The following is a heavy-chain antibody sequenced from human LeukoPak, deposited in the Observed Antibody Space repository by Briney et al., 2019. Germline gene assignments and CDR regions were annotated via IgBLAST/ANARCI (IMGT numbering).Heavy chain of an antibody. Sequence: PSETLSLTCTVSGGSISSSSYYWGWIRQPPGKGLEWIGSIYYSGSTYYNPSLKSRVTISVDTSKNQFSLKLSSVTAADTAVYYCASRTQSRPRPYYDYWGQGTLVTVSS. D-gene: IGHD2-21*01. CDR2: IYYSGST. CDR3: ASRTQSRPRPYYDY. V-gene: IGHV4-39*07. CDR1: GGSISSSSYY. J-gene: IGHJ4*02.